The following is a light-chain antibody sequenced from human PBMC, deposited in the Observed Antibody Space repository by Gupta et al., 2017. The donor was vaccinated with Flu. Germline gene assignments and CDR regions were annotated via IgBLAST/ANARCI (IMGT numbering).Light chain of an antibody. CDR3: QQDYETPYT. Sequence: DIVMTQSPDSLVVSLGERATINCKSSQSVLFSSDNKNYLAWYQQKPGQPPKLLIHWASTRESGVPDRISGSGSGTEFTLTISSLQAEDAAVYYCQQDYETPYTFGQGTKVEIK. CDR1: QSVLFSSDNKNY. CDR2: WAS. V-gene: IGKV4-1*01. J-gene: IGKJ2*01.